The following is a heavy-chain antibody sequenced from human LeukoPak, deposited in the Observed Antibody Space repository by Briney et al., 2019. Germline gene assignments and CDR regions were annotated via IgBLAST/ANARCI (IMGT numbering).Heavy chain of an antibody. V-gene: IGHV4-59*08. Sequence: LKTLSLTCTVSGGSISSYYWSWIRQPPREGLEWIGYIYYSGTTNYNPSLKSRVTISVDTSKNQFSLKLSSVTAADTAVYYCARHYDILTGYSAYAFDIWGQGTMVTVSS. CDR2: IYYSGTT. CDR3: ARHYDILTGYSAYAFDI. J-gene: IGHJ3*02. CDR1: GGSISSYY. D-gene: IGHD3-9*01.